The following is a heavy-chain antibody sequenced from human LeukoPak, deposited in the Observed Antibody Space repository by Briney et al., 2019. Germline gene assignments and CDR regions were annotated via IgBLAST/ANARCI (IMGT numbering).Heavy chain of an antibody. V-gene: IGHV1-2*02. CDR3: ARKAYYYDSSGYYSDYYYGMDV. Sequence: ASVKVSCKASGYTFTSYYMHWVRQAPGQGLEWMGWINPNSGGTNYAQKFQGRVTMTRDTSISTAYMELSRLRSDDTAVYYCARKAYYYDSSGYYSDYYYGMDVWGQGTTVTVSS. CDR1: GYTFTSYY. J-gene: IGHJ6*02. CDR2: INPNSGGT. D-gene: IGHD3-22*01.